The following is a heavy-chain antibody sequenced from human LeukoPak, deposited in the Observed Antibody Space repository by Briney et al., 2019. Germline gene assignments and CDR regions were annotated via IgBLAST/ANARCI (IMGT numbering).Heavy chain of an antibody. V-gene: IGHV4-59*01. CDR2: IYYSGST. J-gene: IGHJ3*02. D-gene: IGHD2-15*01. CDR1: GGSISSYY. CDR3: ARDGVAAFFDI. Sequence: SETLSLTCTVSGGSISSYYWSWIRQPPGKGLEWIGYIYYSGSTNYNPSLKSRVTISVDTSKNQFSLKLSSVTAADTAVYYCARDGVAAFFDIWGQGTMVTVSS.